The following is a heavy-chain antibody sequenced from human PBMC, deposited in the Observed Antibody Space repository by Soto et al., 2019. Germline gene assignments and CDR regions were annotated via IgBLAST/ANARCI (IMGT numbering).Heavy chain of an antibody. CDR3: AYCSSWPPLAHWFAP. D-gene: IGHD2-2*01. CDR2: IYWSDKK. CDR1: GFSFTTTGVS. Sequence: SGPTLVNPTQTLTLTCSFSGFSFTTTGVSVGWIRQPPGKALEWLALIYWSDKKDYTPSLKSRLSISKDPSEDQVALTITNVGPADAGTYYCAYCSSWPPLAHWFAPPGQGSQVTVSS. J-gene: IGHJ5*02. V-gene: IGHV2-5*01.